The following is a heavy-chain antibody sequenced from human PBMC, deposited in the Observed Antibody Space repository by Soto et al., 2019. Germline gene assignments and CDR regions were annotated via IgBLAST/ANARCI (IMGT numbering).Heavy chain of an antibody. J-gene: IGHJ3*02. CDR2: ISYDGSNK. V-gene: IGHV3-30-3*01. CDR1: GFTFSSYA. CDR3: ARDSNYYDSSGYWAGDACDI. D-gene: IGHD3-22*01. Sequence: QVQLVESGGGVVQPGRSLRLSCAASGFTFSSYAMHWVRQAPGKGLEWVAVISYDGSNKYYADSVKGRFTMSRDNSKNTLYLQMNSLRAEDTAVYYCARDSNYYDSSGYWAGDACDIWGQGTMVTVSS.